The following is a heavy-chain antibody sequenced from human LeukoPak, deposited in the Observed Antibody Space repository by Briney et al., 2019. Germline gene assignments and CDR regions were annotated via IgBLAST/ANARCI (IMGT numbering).Heavy chain of an antibody. CDR2: TRSKAYGGTP. J-gene: IGHJ4*02. D-gene: IGHD3-22*01. CDR1: GFPFCDYA. V-gene: IGHV3-49*04. CDR3: TREPRRYFYDGSGYSDY. Sequence: GGSLRLSCTASGFPFCDYAVAWVRQAPGKGLEWVGFTRSKAYGGTPEYAASVKGRFTISRDDSKSIAYLQMNSLTTEDTAVYFCTREPRRYFYDGSGYSDYWGQGTLVTVSS.